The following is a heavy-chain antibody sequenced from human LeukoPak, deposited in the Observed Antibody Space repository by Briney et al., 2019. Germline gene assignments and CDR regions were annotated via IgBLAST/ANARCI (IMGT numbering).Heavy chain of an antibody. CDR2: ISWNSGSI. J-gene: IGHJ3*02. CDR3: AKDIAYCSSTSCYGGAFDI. D-gene: IGHD2-2*01. V-gene: IGHV3-9*01. CDR1: GFTFDDYA. Sequence: GGSLRLSCAASGFTFDDYAMHWVRQAPGKGLGWVSGISWNSGSIGYADSVKGRFTISRDNAKNSLYLQMNSLRAEDTALYYCAKDIAYCSSTSCYGGAFDIWGQGTMVTVSS.